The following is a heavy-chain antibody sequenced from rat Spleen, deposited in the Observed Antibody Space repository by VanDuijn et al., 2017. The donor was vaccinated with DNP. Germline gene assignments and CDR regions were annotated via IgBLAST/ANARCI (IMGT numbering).Heavy chain of an antibody. V-gene: IGHV5-31*01. CDR1: GFTFNKYW. CDR3: ARGRLYPHYAMDA. D-gene: IGHD1-2*01. Sequence: EVQLVESGGDLVQPGRSLKVSCVVSGFTFNKYWMTWIRQVPGKGLEWVASITTSGDSTYSPDSVKGRFTISRDNAKNTLYLQMNSLRSEDTAIYYCARGRLYPHYAMDAWGQGVMVTVSS. CDR2: ITTSGDST. J-gene: IGHJ2*01.